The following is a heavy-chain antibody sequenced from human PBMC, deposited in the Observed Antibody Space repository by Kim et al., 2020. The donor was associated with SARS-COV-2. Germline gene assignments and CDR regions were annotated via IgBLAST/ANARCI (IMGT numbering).Heavy chain of an antibody. J-gene: IGHJ6*02. V-gene: IGHV5-51*01. Sequence: GESLKISCKGSGYSFTSYWIGWVRQMPGKGLEWMGIIYPGDSDTRYSPSFQGQVTISADKSISTAYLQWSSLKASDTAMYYCARQGGRRYYYYYGMDVWGQGTTVTVSS. CDR3: ARQGGRRYYYYYGMDV. D-gene: IGHD3-16*01. CDR1: GYSFTSYW. CDR2: IYPGDSDT.